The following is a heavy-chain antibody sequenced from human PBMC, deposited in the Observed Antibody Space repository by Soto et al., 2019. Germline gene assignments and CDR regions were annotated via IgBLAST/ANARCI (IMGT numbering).Heavy chain of an antibody. J-gene: IGHJ6*02. V-gene: IGHV3-33*01. Sequence: QVQLVESGGGVVQPGTSLRLSCAASRLTFSIYDMHWVRQAPGKGLEWVALIWSDGSRQYYGDSVKGRFTISRDNSKSTLYLQMNSLRVEDTAVYYCAGEPKGWAYDMDVWGQGTTVTVSS. CDR3: AGEPKGWAYDMDV. CDR1: RLTFSIYD. CDR2: IWSDGSRQ. D-gene: IGHD1-26*01.